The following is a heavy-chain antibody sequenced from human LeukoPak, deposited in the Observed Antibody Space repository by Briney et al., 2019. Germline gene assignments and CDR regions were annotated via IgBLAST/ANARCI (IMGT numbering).Heavy chain of an antibody. J-gene: IGHJ4*02. V-gene: IGHV3-21*01. D-gene: IGHD4-23*01. Sequence: GGSLRLSCAASGFTFSSYSMNWVRQAPGKGLEWVSSISSSSSCIYYADSVKGRFTISRDNAKNSLYLQMNSLRAEDTAVYYCARAPSYGGNSWGQGTLVTVSS. CDR1: GFTFSSYS. CDR2: ISSSSSCI. CDR3: ARAPSYGGNS.